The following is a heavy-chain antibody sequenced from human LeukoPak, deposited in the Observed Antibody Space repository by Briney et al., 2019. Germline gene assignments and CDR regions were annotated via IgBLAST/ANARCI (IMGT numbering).Heavy chain of an antibody. CDR2: IYSVGTT. J-gene: IGHJ6*03. D-gene: IGHD3-10*01. Sequence: PGGSLRLSCAASDFSVGSNYMTWVRQAPGKGLEWVSFIYSVGTTFYADSVKGRFTISRDTSKNTLYLQMNSLRAEDTAVYYCARVGLSITMVRGVISPQYYMDVWGKGTTVTISS. V-gene: IGHV3-66*01. CDR3: ARVGLSITMVRGVISPQYYMDV. CDR1: DFSVGSNY.